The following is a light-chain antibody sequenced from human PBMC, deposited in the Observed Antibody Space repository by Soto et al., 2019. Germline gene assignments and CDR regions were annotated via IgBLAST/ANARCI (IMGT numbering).Light chain of an antibody. CDR1: QGIGVW. V-gene: IGKV1-5*01. J-gene: IGKJ1*01. Sequence: DIQMTQSPSTLSSSVGDRVTITCRASQGIGVWLAWYQQKPGRAPKLLIYDASILQGGGPSRFSGNGSGTEFTLTISSLQPDDFATYHCQQYDTYSGTFGQGTKVEIK. CDR3: QQYDTYSGT. CDR2: DAS.